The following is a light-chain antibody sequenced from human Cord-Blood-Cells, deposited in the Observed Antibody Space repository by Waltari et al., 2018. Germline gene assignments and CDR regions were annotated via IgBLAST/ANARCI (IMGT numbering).Light chain of an antibody. J-gene: IGLJ2*01. CDR2: DVS. V-gene: IGLV2-11*01. Sequence: SALTQPRSVSGSPGQSVTISRTGNRRDVGGYNYVPWYQQLPGKAPKLMIYDVSERPPWVPDRFSGSKSCNPASLTISGLQAEYGADYYCCSHAGSYVVFGGGTKLTV. CDR3: CSHAGSYVV. CDR1: RRDVGGYNY.